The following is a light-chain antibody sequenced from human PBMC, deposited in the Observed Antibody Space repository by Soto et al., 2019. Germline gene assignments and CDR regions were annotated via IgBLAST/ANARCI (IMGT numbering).Light chain of an antibody. CDR1: SSDVGGYNY. V-gene: IGLV2-8*01. Sequence: QSALTQPPSASGSPGQSVTISCTGTSSDVGGYNYVSWYQQHPGKAPKLMIYEVSKRPSGVPERFSGSKSGNTASLTVSGLQAEDEADYYCSSYAGSNNLLYVFGTGTKVT. CDR3: SSYAGSNNLLYV. CDR2: EVS. J-gene: IGLJ1*01.